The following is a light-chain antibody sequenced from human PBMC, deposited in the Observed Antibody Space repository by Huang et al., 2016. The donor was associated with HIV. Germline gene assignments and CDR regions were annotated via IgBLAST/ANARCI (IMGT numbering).Light chain of an antibody. J-gene: IGKJ1*01. CDR3: QQYYSPPRT. V-gene: IGKV1-NL1*01. Sequence: DIQMTQSPSSVSASVGDRVTITCRASQGIRNFFAWYQQKPGRAPTLLVYTASILENGVPARVIGSGSGTEFSLTISSLQPEGFAVYFCQQYYSPPRTFGQGTKVEI. CDR2: TAS. CDR1: QGIRNF.